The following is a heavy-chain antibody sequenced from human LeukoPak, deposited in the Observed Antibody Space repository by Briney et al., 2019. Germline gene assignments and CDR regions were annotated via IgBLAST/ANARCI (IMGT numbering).Heavy chain of an antibody. CDR3: ARAGSGYCSSTSCYRFTPNWFDP. V-gene: IGHV4-59*08. J-gene: IGHJ5*02. D-gene: IGHD2-2*01. CDR2: IYYSGST. Sequence: SETLSLTCTVSGGSISSHYWSWIRQPPGKGLEWIGYIYYSGSTNYNPSLKSRVTISVDTSKNQFSLKLSSVTAADTAVYYCARAGSGYCSSTSCYRFTPNWFDPWGQGTLVTVSS. CDR1: GGSISSHY.